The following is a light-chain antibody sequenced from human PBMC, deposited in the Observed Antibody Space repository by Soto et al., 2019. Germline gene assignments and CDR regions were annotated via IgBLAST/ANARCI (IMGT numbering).Light chain of an antibody. CDR1: QSVIRN. Sequence: IVITQYPATLSVSPGEGATLSCRASQSVIRNLAWYQQKPGQSPRLLIYGASTRATGIPARFIGSGSGTEFTLTIGSLQSEDFAVYYCQQYNNWPRTFGQGTKVDIK. J-gene: IGKJ1*01. CDR3: QQYNNWPRT. CDR2: GAS. V-gene: IGKV3-15*01.